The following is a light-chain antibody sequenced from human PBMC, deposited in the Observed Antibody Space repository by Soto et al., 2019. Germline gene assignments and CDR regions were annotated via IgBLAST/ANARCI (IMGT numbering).Light chain of an antibody. Sequence: QSALTQPRSVSGSPGQSVAISCTGTSSNIGGYNYVFWYQQYPGKAPRLLIYDVNKRASGVPDRFSGSKSGNTASLTISGLQAEDEGDYYCCSYGGRDNFRIFGGGTKLTVL. J-gene: IGLJ2*01. CDR1: SSNIGGYNY. CDR3: CSYGGRDNFRI. CDR2: DVN. V-gene: IGLV2-11*01.